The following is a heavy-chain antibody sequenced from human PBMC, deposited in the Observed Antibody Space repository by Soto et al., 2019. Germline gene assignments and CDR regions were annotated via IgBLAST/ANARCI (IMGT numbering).Heavy chain of an antibody. J-gene: IGHJ4*02. CDR2: IWYDGSNK. V-gene: IGHV3-33*01. CDR3: VRDGWYSIQAPY. Sequence: QVQLVESGGGVVQPGRSLRLSCAASGFTFSSHGMHWVRQAPGKGLEWVAVIWYDGSNKYYADSVKGRFTNSRDDSKNMVYLQMNSLRAEDTAVYYCVRDGWYSIQAPYWGQGTLVTVSS. CDR1: GFTFSSHG. D-gene: IGHD6-19*01.